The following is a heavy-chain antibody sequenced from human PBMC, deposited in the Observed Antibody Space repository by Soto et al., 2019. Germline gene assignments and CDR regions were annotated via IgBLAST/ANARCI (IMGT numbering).Heavy chain of an antibody. CDR3: ARHHDS. J-gene: IGHJ4*02. CDR1: GGSINNNYYY. CDR2: IYDSGTT. V-gene: IGHV4-30-4*01. Sequence: PSETLSLTCTVSGGSINNNYYYWSWIRQPPGKGLEWIGHIYDSGTTYSNPSLESRVTISVDTSKNQFSLKLSSVTAADTAVYYCARHHDSWGQGTLVTVSS.